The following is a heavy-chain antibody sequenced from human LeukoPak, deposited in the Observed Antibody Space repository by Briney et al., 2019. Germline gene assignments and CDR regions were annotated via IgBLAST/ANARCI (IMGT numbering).Heavy chain of an antibody. CDR1: GYTFTGYY. Sequence: ASVKVSCKASGYTFTGYYMHWVRQAPGQGLEWMGWINPNSGGTNYAQKLQGRVTMTRDTSISTAYMELSRLRSDDTAVYYCARDRTEQWLGNYYYYGMDVWGQGTTVTVSS. J-gene: IGHJ6*02. CDR2: INPNSGGT. D-gene: IGHD6-19*01. CDR3: ARDRTEQWLGNYYYYGMDV. V-gene: IGHV1-2*02.